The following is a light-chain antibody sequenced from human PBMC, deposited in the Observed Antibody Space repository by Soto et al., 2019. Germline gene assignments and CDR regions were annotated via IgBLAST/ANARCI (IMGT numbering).Light chain of an antibody. CDR1: QDIGNF. J-gene: IGKJ1*01. CDR2: AAS. V-gene: IGKV1-39*01. Sequence: DIQMTQSPSSLSAFVGDRVTITCRASQDIGNFLAWYQQKPGKAPKLLIYAASSLQSGVPSRFSGSGSGTDFTLTISSLQPEDFATYYCQQSYRTFGQGTKVDIK. CDR3: QQSYRT.